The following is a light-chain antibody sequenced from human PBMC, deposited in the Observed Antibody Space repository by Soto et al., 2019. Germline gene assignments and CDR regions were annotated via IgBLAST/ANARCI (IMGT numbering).Light chain of an antibody. CDR3: SSYAGSKGYV. Sequence: QSALTQPPSASGSPGQSVTISCTGTSSDVGGYNYVSWYQQHPGKAPKLMIYEVSKRPSGVPDRFSGSKSGNTASLTVSGLQAEDEADSYCSSYAGSKGYVFGTGTKLTVL. V-gene: IGLV2-8*01. CDR1: SSDVGGYNY. J-gene: IGLJ1*01. CDR2: EVS.